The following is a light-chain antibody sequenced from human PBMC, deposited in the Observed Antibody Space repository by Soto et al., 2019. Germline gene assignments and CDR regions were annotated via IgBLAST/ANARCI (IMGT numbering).Light chain of an antibody. CDR2: DVS. CDR1: SSDVGGYNY. J-gene: IGLJ1*01. V-gene: IGLV2-11*01. CDR3: CSYAGSYTEV. Sequence: QSALTQPRSVSGSPGQSVTISCTGTSSDVGGYNYVSWYQQHPGKAPKLMIYDVSKRPSGVPDRFSGPKSGNTASLTISGLQAEDEADYYCCSYAGSYTEVFGTGTKVTV.